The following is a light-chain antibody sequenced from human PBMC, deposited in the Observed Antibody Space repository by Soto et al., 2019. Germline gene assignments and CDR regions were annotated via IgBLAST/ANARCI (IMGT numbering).Light chain of an antibody. V-gene: IGLV2-14*01. CDR1: SSDVGGYNY. J-gene: IGLJ2*01. CDR3: SSYTSSSPVV. CDR2: DVN. Sequence: QSALTQPASVSGSPGQSISISCTGSSSDVGGYNYVSWYQQHPGKAPKLMIYDVNNRPSGVSNRFSGSRSGNTASLTISGLQAEDEAYYYCSSYTSSSPVVFGGGTQLTVL.